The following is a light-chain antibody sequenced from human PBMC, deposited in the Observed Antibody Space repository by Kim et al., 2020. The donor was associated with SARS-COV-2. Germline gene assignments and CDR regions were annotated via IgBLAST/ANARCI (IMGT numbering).Light chain of an antibody. CDR1: SSRVGDYNY. Sequence: GQSITSSGTGTSSRVGDYNYVSWYQQHPDKAPKLIIYDVSDRPSGVSTHFSGSKSGNTASLTISGLQAADEADYYCTSYTGADTVVFGGGTQLTVL. CDR2: DVS. J-gene: IGLJ2*01. CDR3: TSYTGADTVV. V-gene: IGLV2-14*03.